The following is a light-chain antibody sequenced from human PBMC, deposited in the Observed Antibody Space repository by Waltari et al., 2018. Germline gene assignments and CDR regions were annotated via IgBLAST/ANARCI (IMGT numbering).Light chain of an antibody. CDR3: SSFTTTSTWV. CDR1: SSDVGAYSY. CDR2: EVS. V-gene: IGLV2-14*01. J-gene: IGLJ3*02. Sequence: QSALTQPASVSGSPGQSITISCSGTSSDVGAYSYVSWYQHHPGTAPKLMIFEVSNRPSGVSDRFSGSKSGNTASRTISGLQAEDEADYYCSSFTTTSTWVFGGGTKLTVL.